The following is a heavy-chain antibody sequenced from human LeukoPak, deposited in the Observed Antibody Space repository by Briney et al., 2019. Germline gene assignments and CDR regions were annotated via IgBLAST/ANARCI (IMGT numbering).Heavy chain of an antibody. Sequence: SGGSLRLSCVASGFTFGKYWMSWVSQAPGKGLEWVANIKLDGSNKYYADSVKGRFTISRDNSKNTLYLQMNSLRAEDTAVYYCARGGLGSGWYDSNYYYYGMDVWGQGTTVTVSS. CDR2: IKLDGSNK. J-gene: IGHJ6*02. D-gene: IGHD6-19*01. V-gene: IGHV3-7*04. CDR1: GFTFGKYW. CDR3: ARGGLGSGWYDSNYYYYGMDV.